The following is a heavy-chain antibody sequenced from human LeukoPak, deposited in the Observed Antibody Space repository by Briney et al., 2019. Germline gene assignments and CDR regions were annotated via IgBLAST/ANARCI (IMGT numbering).Heavy chain of an antibody. CDR3: ARHYFHGSGHGGH. CDR2: IRSSGRTI. D-gene: IGHD2-15*01. CDR1: GFTFSDYY. J-gene: IGHJ4*02. V-gene: IGHV3-11*01. Sequence: PGGSLRLSCAASGFTFSDYYMSWIRQAPGKGLEWLSYIRSSGRTIYYADSVKGRFTISRDNAKNSLYPQMNSLRVEDTAVYYCARHYFHGSGHGGHWGQGTLVTVSS.